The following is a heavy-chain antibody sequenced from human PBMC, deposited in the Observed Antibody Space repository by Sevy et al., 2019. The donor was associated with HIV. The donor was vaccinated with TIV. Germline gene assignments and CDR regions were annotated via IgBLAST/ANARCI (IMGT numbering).Heavy chain of an antibody. J-gene: IGHJ4*02. V-gene: IGHV1-2*02. CDR3: ASPGGYRYGSLLDY. CDR1: GHTFTDFF. D-gene: IGHD5-18*01. CDR2: INPDSGDP. Sequence: ASVKVSCKASGHTFTDFFIHWVRQAPGQGLEWMGWINPDSGDPKYAQKFQGRITLTRDTSIGTAYMELSTLKSDDTAVYYCASPGGYRYGSLLDYWGQGTLVTVSS.